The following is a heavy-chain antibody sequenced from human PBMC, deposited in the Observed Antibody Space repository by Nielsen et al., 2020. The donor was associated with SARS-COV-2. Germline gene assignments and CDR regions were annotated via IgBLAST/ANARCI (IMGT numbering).Heavy chain of an antibody. J-gene: IGHJ6*03. CDR1: GGSISSYY. D-gene: IGHD5-12*01. V-gene: IGHV4-59*01. Sequence: SETLSLTCTVSGGSISSYYWSWIRQPPGKGLEWIGYIYYSGSTNYNPSLKSRATISVDTSKNQFSLKLSSVTAADTAVYYCARLAPYYYYMDVWGKGTTVTVSS. CDR2: IYYSGST. CDR3: ARLAPYYYYMDV.